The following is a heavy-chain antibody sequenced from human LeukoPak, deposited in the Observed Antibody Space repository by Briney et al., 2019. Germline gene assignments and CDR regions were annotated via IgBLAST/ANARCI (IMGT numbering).Heavy chain of an antibody. CDR3: ARMAALLTGYSYYYGMDV. CDR2: IIPIFGTA. J-gene: IGHJ6*04. Sequence: ASVKVSCKASGGTFSSYAISWVRQAPGQGLEWMGGIIPIFGTANYAQKFQGRVTITADESTSTAYMELSSLRSEDTAVYYCARMAALLTGYSYYYGMDVWGKGTTVTVSS. V-gene: IGHV1-69*13. D-gene: IGHD3-9*01. CDR1: GGTFSSYA.